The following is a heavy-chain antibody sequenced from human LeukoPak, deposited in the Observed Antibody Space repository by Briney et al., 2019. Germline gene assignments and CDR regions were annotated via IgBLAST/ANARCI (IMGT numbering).Heavy chain of an antibody. J-gene: IGHJ4*02. V-gene: IGHV3-33*01. Sequence: GGSLRLSCAASGFTFSSSGMHWVRQAPGRGLEWVAVIWYDGSNRYYADPVEGRFTVSRDNSKNTLYLQMNSLRAEDTAVYYCARAKGVSTGYRPTDYWGQGTLVTVSS. CDR2: IWYDGSNR. CDR1: GFTFSSSG. D-gene: IGHD3-22*01. CDR3: ARAKGVSTGYRPTDY.